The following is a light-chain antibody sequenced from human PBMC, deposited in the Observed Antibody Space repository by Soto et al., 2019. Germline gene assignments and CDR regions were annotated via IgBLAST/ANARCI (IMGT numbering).Light chain of an antibody. V-gene: IGKV3-20*01. CDR2: DAS. J-gene: IGKJ1*01. Sequence: EIVLSQSPGTLSLSPGERATLSCRASQSVSSDSLAWYQQKAGQAPRLLIYDASSRAAGIPDRFSGSGSGTDFTLTIVRLEPEDFAVYYCQQYGNSPRTFGQGTNVEIK. CDR3: QQYGNSPRT. CDR1: QSVSSDS.